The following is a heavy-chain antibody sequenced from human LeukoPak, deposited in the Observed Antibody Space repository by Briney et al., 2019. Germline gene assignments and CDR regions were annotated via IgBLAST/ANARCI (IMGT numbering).Heavy chain of an antibody. V-gene: IGHV3-30*18. CDR2: ISYDGSNK. CDR3: AKLIAVAGPLYFDY. Sequence: GGSLRLSCAASGFTFSSYGMHWVRQAPGKGLEWVAVISYDGSNKYYADSVKGRFTISRDNSKNTLYLQMNSLRAEDTAVYYCAKLIAVAGPLYFDYWGQGTLVTVSS. J-gene: IGHJ4*02. CDR1: GFTFSSYG. D-gene: IGHD6-19*01.